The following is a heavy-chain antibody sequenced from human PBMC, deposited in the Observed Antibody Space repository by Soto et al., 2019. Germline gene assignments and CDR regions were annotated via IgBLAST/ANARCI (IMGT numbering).Heavy chain of an antibody. CDR1: GYTFTSYG. Sequence: ASVKVSFKASGYTFTSYGISWVRQAPGQGLEWMGWISAYNGNTNYAQKLQGRVTMTTDTSTSTAYMELRSLRSDDTAVYYCARDGPEVATIDNYFDYWAQGNLVTVSS. J-gene: IGHJ4*02. CDR3: ARDGPEVATIDNYFDY. CDR2: ISAYNGNT. D-gene: IGHD5-12*01. V-gene: IGHV1-18*01.